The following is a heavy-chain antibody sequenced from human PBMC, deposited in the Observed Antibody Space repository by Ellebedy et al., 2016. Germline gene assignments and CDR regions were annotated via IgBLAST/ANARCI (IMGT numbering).Heavy chain of an antibody. V-gene: IGHV5-51*01. Sequence: GGSLRLSXKGSGYSFTRYWIGWVRQMPGKGLEWMGIIYPGDSDTRYSPSFQGQVTISADKSISTAYLQWSSLKASDTAMYYCARHIGGYYDFWSGREDYYYMDVWGKGTTVTVSS. CDR3: ARHIGGYYDFWSGREDYYYMDV. CDR2: IYPGDSDT. J-gene: IGHJ6*03. D-gene: IGHD3-3*01. CDR1: GYSFTRYW.